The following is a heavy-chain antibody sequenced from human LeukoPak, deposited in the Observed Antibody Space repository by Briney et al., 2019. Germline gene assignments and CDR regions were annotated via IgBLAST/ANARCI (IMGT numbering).Heavy chain of an antibody. CDR1: GFTFSSYG. J-gene: IGHJ4*02. CDR3: AKASSPWELLSRQDY. CDR2: TSYDGSNK. V-gene: IGHV3-30*18. Sequence: SGGSLRLSCAASGFTFSSYGMHWVRQAPGKGLEWVAVTSYDGSNKYYADSVKGRFTISRDNSKNTLYLQMNSLRAEDTAVYYCAKASSPWELLSRQDYWGQGTLVTVSS. D-gene: IGHD1-26*01.